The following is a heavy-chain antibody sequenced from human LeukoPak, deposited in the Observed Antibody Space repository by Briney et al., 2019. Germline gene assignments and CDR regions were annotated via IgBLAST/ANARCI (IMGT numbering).Heavy chain of an antibody. V-gene: IGHV3-9*03. Sequence: GGSLRPPCAASRFTFDDYAMHWVRQAPGKGLEWVSGISWNSGSIGYADSVKGRFTISRDNAKNSLYLQMNSLRAEDMALYYCAKATTTTSYMDVWGKGTTVTVSS. D-gene: IGHD1-14*01. CDR3: AKATTTTSYMDV. CDR1: RFTFDDYA. CDR2: ISWNSGSI. J-gene: IGHJ6*03.